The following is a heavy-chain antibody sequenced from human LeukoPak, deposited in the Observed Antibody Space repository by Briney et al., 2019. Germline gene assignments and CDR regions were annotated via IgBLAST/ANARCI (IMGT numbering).Heavy chain of an antibody. V-gene: IGHV3-74*01. CDR2: ISSDGTYT. J-gene: IGHJ6*02. CDR3: ARDVEYCSGGSCYPVYGMDV. CDR1: GFTFSSHL. D-gene: IGHD2-15*01. Sequence: GGSLRLSCAASGFTFSSHLMHWVRQAPGKGLVWVSRISSDGTYTNYADSVRGRFTISRDNAKNTLYLQMNSLRAEDTAVYYCARDVEYCSGGSCYPVYGMDVWGQGTTVTVSS.